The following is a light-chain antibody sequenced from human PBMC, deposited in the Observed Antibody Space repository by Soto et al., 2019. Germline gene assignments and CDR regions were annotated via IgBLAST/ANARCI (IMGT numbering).Light chain of an antibody. CDR1: SSSIGSNT. CDR3: ATWDDSLTGYVV. J-gene: IGLJ2*01. Sequence: QAVVTQPPSASGTPGQRVTISCSGSSSSIGSNTVNWYQQFPGTAPKVLIYSNNLRPSGVPDRFSGSKYGTSASLAISGLQSGDEADYYCATWDDSLTGYVVFGGGTKLTVL. V-gene: IGLV1-44*01. CDR2: SNN.